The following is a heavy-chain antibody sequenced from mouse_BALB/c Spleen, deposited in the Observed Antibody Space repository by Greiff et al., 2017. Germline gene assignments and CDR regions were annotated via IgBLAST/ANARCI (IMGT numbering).Heavy chain of an antibody. CDR2: IDPSDSYT. CDR1: GYTFTSYW. J-gene: IGHJ4*01. CDR3: AISYDYDGGYAMDY. V-gene: IGHV1-69*02. Sequence: VQLQQPGAELVKPGASVKLSCKASGYTFTSYWMHWVKQRPGQGLEWIGEIDPSDSYTNYNQKFKGKATLTVDKSSSTAYMQLSSLTSEDSAVYYCAISYDYDGGYAMDYWGQGTSVTVSS. D-gene: IGHD2-4*01.